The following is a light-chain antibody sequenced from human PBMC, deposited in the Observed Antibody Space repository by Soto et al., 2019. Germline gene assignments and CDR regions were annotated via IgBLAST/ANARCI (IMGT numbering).Light chain of an antibody. CDR3: QHRGNWPPT. V-gene: IGKV3-11*01. J-gene: IGKJ5*01. Sequence: EIVMTQSPATLSVSPGERATLSCRASQSVSSNLAWYQQKPGQAPRLLIYDASQRATGIPARFSGSGSETDFTLTISSLEPDDFAVYYCQHRGNWPPTFGQGTRLEI. CDR2: DAS. CDR1: QSVSSN.